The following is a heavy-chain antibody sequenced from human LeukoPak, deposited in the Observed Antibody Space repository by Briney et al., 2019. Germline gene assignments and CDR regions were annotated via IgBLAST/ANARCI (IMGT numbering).Heavy chain of an antibody. CDR1: GFTFSSYA. V-gene: IGHV3-23*01. Sequence: GGSLRLSCAASGFTFSSYAMSWVRQAPGKGLEWVSANSGSGGSTYYADSVKGRFTISRDNSKNTLYLQMNSLRAEDTAVYYCAKVARSKTTVTTYFDYWGQGTLVTVSS. J-gene: IGHJ4*02. CDR2: NSGSGGST. CDR3: AKVARSKTTVTTYFDY. D-gene: IGHD4-11*01.